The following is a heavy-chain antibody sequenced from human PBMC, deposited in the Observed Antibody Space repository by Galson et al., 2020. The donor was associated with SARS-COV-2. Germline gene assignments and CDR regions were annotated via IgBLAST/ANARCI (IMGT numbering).Heavy chain of an antibody. Sequence: TGGSLRLSCAASGFTFSIYEMNWVRQAPGKGLEWISYSSNSGSTMYYADSVKGRFTISRDNAKNSLYLQMNSLRVEDTAVYYCVGLYFAWTPPAPWGQGTLVTVSS. D-gene: IGHD3-9*01. CDR3: VGLYFAWTPPAP. CDR2: SSNSGSTM. V-gene: IGHV3-48*03. CDR1: GFTFSIYE. J-gene: IGHJ1*01.